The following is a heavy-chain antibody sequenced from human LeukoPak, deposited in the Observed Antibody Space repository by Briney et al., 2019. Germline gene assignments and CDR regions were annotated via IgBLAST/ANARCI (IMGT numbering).Heavy chain of an antibody. V-gene: IGHV4-59*11. CDR2: IYYSGST. Sequence: SETLSLTCTVSGGSISSHYWSWIRQPPGKGLEWIGYIYYSGSTNYNPSLKSRVTISVDTSKNQFSLKLSSVTGADTAVYYCARTPSGDYRYIDYWGQGTLVTVSS. J-gene: IGHJ4*02. D-gene: IGHD3-22*01. CDR3: ARTPSGDYRYIDY. CDR1: GGSISSHY.